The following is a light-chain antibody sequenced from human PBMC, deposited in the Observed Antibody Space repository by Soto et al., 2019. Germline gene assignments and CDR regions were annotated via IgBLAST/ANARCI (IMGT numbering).Light chain of an antibody. CDR1: QSISNY. J-gene: IGKJ5*01. Sequence: DIQMTQSPSSLSASVGDRVTITFRASQSISNYLNWYQQTSGKAPKLLIFGASNLQSGVPSRFSGSGSGTDFTLTISSLQPEDFATFYCQQSYSTPITFGQGTRLEIK. CDR2: GAS. V-gene: IGKV1-39*01. CDR3: QQSYSTPIT.